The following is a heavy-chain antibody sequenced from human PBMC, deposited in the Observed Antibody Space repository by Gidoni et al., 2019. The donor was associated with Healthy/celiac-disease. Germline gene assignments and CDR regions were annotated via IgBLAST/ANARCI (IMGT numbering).Heavy chain of an antibody. CDR1: GGSISSYY. Sequence: QVQLQESGPGLVKPSETLSLTCTVSGGSISSYYWSWIRQPPGKGLEWIGYIYYSGSTNYNPSLKSRVTISVDTSKNQFSLKLSSVTAADTAVYYCARRRAVADTLVFDYWGQGTLVTVSS. CDR2: IYYSGST. V-gene: IGHV4-59*01. CDR3: ARRRAVADTLVFDY. J-gene: IGHJ4*02. D-gene: IGHD6-19*01.